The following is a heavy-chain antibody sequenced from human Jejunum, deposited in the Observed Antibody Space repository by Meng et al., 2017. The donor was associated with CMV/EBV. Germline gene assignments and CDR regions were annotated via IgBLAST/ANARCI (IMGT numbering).Heavy chain of an antibody. CDR2: IDSNSGET. J-gene: IGHJ4*02. D-gene: IGHD6-19*01. CDR1: GYTFIDYY. Sequence: KASGYTFIDYYIHWVRQAPGQGLEWIGWIDSNSGETNSAQKLSGWVTLTRDTSIITAYMEVISLRSDDTAVYYCAREQTVSGSRGLDYWGQGTLVTVSS. CDR3: AREQTVSGSRGLDY. V-gene: IGHV1-2*04.